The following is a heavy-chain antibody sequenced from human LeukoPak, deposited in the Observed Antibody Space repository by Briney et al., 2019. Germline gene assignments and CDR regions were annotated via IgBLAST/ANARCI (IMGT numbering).Heavy chain of an antibody. V-gene: IGHV3-30*18. CDR2: ISYDGSNK. CDR3: AKEATAMATFDY. J-gene: IGHJ4*02. CDR1: GFTFSSYG. D-gene: IGHD5-18*01. Sequence: GRSLRLSCGASGFTFSSYGMHWVPQAPGKGLEGVAVISYDGSNKYYADSVKGRFTISRDNSKNTLYPQMNSLRAEDTAVYYCAKEATAMATFDYWGQGTLVTVSS.